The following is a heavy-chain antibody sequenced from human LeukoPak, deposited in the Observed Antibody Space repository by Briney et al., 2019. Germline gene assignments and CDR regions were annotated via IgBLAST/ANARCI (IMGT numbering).Heavy chain of an antibody. V-gene: IGHV1-2*02. CDR1: GYTFTGYF. Sequence: GASVKVSCKASGYTFTGYFMHWVRQAPGQGLEWMGWINPDTGGTKYTQKFQGRVTMTRDTSIGTAYMELSSLRSDDTAVYYCAREEYCGSSSCSYYCMDVWGTGTTVTVSS. CDR2: INPDTGGT. CDR3: AREEYCGSSSCSYYCMDV. J-gene: IGHJ6*03. D-gene: IGHD2-2*01.